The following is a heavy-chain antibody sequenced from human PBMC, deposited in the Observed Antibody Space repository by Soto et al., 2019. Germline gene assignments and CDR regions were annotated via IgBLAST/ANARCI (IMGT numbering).Heavy chain of an antibody. J-gene: IGHJ4*02. V-gene: IGHV1-18*01. D-gene: IGHD3-22*01. CDR3: ARDPGESYYYDSSGYSDY. CDR1: GYTFTSYG. Sequence: ASVKVSCKASGYTFTSYGISWVRQAPGQGLEWMGWISAYNGNTNYAQKLQGRVTMTTDTSTSTAYMELRSLRSDDTAVYYCARDPGESYYYDSSGYSDYWGQGTLVTVSS. CDR2: ISAYNGNT.